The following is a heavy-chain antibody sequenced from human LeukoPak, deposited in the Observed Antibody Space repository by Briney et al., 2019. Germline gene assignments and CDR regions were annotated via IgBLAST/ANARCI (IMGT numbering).Heavy chain of an antibody. D-gene: IGHD3-10*01. Sequence: SETLSLTCAVYGGSFSGYYWSWIRQPPGKGLEWIGEINHSGSTNYNPSLKSRVTISVDTSKNQFSLKLSSVTAADTAVYYCASLLNYYGSGRSDYWGQGTLVTVSS. CDR2: INHSGST. CDR3: ASLLNYYGSGRSDY. CDR1: GGSFSGYY. V-gene: IGHV4-34*01. J-gene: IGHJ4*02.